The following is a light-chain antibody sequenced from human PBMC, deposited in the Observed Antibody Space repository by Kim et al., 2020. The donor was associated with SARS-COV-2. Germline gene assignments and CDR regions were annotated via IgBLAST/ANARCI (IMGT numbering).Light chain of an antibody. V-gene: IGKV1-33*01. CDR2: DAS. Sequence: SVGDRGTITCQARQDISKYLNWDQQKPGKAPKLLIYDASNLETGVPSRFSGSGSGTDFTFTISSLQPEDIATYYCQQYDNLPPLTFGGGTKVDIK. J-gene: IGKJ4*01. CDR3: QQYDNLPPLT. CDR1: QDISKY.